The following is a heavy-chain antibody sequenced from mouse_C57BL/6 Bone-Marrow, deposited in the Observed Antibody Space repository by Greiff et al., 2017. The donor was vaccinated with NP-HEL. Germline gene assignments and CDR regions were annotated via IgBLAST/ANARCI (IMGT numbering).Heavy chain of an antibody. Sequence: QVQLQQSGAELARPGASVKMSCKASGYTFTSYTMHWVKQRPGQGLEWIGYINPSSGYTKYNQKFKDKATLTADKSSSTAYMQLSSLTSEDSAVYYCAIRRPYAMDYWGQGTSVTVSS. V-gene: IGHV1-4*01. J-gene: IGHJ4*01. CDR3: AIRRPYAMDY. CDR1: GYTFTSYT. CDR2: INPSSGYT.